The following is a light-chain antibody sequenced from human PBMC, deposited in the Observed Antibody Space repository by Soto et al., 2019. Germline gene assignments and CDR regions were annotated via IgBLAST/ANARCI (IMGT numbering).Light chain of an antibody. V-gene: IGKV1-5*01. CDR2: DAS. CDR3: QQYHSNSFT. Sequence: DTQMTQSPSTLSASVGDRVTITCRASQSTSSWLARYQQKPGKAPKLLIYDASSLESGVPSRFSGSGSGTEFTLTISSLQPDDFATYYCQQYHSNSFTFGPGTKVDIK. CDR1: QSTSSW. J-gene: IGKJ3*01.